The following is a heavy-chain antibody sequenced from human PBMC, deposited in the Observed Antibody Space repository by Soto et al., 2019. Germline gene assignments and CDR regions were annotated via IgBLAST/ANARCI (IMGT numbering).Heavy chain of an antibody. V-gene: IGHV1-58*01. CDR2: IVVGSGST. J-gene: IGHJ5*02. CDR3: AAAYSPRYYDILTAWFDP. CDR1: GITFRRSA. D-gene: IGHD3-9*01. Sequence: ASVKVSCKASGITFRRSAVQWMRQARGQPLEWIGRIVVGSGSTTYAQIVQERITITRDMSTSTAYMELSSLRSEDTAVYYCAAAYSPRYYDILTAWFDPWGQGTLVTVSS.